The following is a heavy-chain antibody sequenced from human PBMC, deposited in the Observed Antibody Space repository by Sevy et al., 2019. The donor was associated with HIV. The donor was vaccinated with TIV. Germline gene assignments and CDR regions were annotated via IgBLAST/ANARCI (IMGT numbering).Heavy chain of an antibody. Sequence: SETLSLTCAVYGGSFSDFYWSWIRQPPGKGLEWIGEINHSGSTDYNPSSGSTSYNPSSGDTNYNPSLTSRLTISVDTSKNQFSLRLSSVTAADTAIYYCASSGFTTSLDYWGQGTLVTVSS. CDR2: INHSGST. CDR1: GGSFSDFY. D-gene: IGHD1-26*01. J-gene: IGHJ4*02. CDR3: ASSGFTTSLDY. V-gene: IGHV4-34*01.